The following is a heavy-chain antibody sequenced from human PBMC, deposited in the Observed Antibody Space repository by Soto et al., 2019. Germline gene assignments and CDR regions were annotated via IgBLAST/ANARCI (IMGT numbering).Heavy chain of an antibody. D-gene: IGHD1-1*01. V-gene: IGHV1-69*13. CDR3: AHSYEKTGTTGENDY. CDR1: GGTFSSYA. Sequence: GASVKVSCKASGGTFSSYAISWVRQAPGQGLEWMGGIIPIFGTANYAQKFQGRVTITADESTSTAYMELSSLRSEDTAVYYCAHSYEKTGTTGENDYWGQGTLVTVSS. CDR2: IIPIFGTA. J-gene: IGHJ4*02.